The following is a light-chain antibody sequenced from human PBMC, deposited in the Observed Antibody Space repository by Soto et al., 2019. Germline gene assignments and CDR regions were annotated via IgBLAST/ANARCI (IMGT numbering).Light chain of an antibody. J-gene: IGLJ2*01. CDR1: SSDVGAYNY. CDR2: EVS. Sequence: QSALTQPASVSGSPGQSITISCTGTSSDVGAYNYVSWYQQHPGKAPRLMIYEVSNRPSGVSNRFSGSKSGNTASLTISGLQAEDEADYHCSAYTRSSTVVFGGGTKVTVL. CDR3: SAYTRSSTVV. V-gene: IGLV2-14*01.